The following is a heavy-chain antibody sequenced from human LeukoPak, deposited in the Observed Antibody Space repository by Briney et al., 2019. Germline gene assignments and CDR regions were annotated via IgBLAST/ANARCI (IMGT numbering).Heavy chain of an antibody. CDR2: IYYSGST. CDR1: GGSFSGYY. D-gene: IGHD2-2*01. J-gene: IGHJ6*03. CDR3: ARDSRYCSSTSCYSAYYYMDV. V-gene: IGHV4-59*01. Sequence: SETLSLTCAVYGGSFSGYYWSWIRQPPGKGLEWSEYIYYSGSTNYNPSLKSRVTISVDTSKNQFSLKLSSVTAAGTAVYYCARDSRYCSSTSCYSAYYYMDVWGKGTTVTISS.